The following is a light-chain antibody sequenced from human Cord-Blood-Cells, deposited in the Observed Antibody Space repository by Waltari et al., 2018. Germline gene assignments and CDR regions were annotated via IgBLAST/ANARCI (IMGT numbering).Light chain of an antibody. CDR1: QSVSSSY. CDR3: QQYGSSPFT. CDR2: GAS. V-gene: IGKV3-20*01. J-gene: IGKJ3*01. Sequence: EIVLTQSPGTLSLSPGERATLSCRASQSVSSSYLAWYQQKPGQAPRLLIYGASSRATVIADRCSGSGSGTDFTLTISRLEPEDFAVYYCQQYGSSPFTFGPGTKVEIK.